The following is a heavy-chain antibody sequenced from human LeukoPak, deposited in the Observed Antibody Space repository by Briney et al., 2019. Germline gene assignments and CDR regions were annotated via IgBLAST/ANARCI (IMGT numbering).Heavy chain of an antibody. Sequence: GGSLRLSCAASGFTFSSYGMSWVRQAPGKGLEWVSAISGSGGSTYYADSVKGRFTISRDNSKNTLYLQMNSLRAEDTAVYYCAKDKSVLRYFDWLSTPLDYWGQGTLVTVSS. J-gene: IGHJ4*02. CDR1: GFTFSSYG. CDR3: AKDKSVLRYFDWLSTPLDY. V-gene: IGHV3-23*01. D-gene: IGHD3-9*01. CDR2: ISGSGGST.